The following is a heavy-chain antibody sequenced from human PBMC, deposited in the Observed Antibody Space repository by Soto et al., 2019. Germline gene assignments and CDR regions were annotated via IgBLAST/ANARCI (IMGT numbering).Heavy chain of an antibody. V-gene: IGHV4-59*01. CDR1: GGSISSYY. J-gene: IGHJ6*02. CDR3: ARSIAARTYYYYYGMDV. Sequence: PSETLSLTYTFSGGSISSYYWSWIRQPPGKGLKWIGYIYYSGNTNYNPSLKSRVTISVYTSKNQFSLMLSSLTAADTAVYYCARSIAARTYYYYYGMDVWGQGTTVT. D-gene: IGHD6-6*01. CDR2: IYYSGNT.